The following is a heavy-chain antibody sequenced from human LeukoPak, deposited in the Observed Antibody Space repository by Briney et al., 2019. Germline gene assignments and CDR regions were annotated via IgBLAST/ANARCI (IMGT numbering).Heavy chain of an antibody. V-gene: IGHV4-4*07. Sequence: SETLSLTCTVFGGPISSYYWSWIRQPAGKGLEWIGRMYTSGSTNYNPSLKSRVTMSVDTSKNRFSLKLSSVTAADTAVYYCARDTGYYFGSGNYLYYFDYWGQGTLVTVSS. CDR1: GGPISSYY. J-gene: IGHJ4*02. D-gene: IGHD3-10*01. CDR2: MYTSGST. CDR3: ARDTGYYFGSGNYLYYFDY.